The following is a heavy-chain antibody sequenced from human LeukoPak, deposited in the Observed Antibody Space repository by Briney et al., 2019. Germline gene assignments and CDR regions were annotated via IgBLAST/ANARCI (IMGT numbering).Heavy chain of an antibody. J-gene: IGHJ4*02. V-gene: IGHV3-9*01. D-gene: IGHD3-10*01. CDR2: ISWNSGSI. Sequence: GGSLRPSCAASGFTFDDYAMHWVRQAPGKGLEWVSGISWNSGSIGYADSVKGRFTISRDNAKNSLYLQMNSLRAEDTALYYCAKDMKAYRGSFDYWGQGTLVTVSS. CDR3: AKDMKAYRGSFDY. CDR1: GFTFDDYA.